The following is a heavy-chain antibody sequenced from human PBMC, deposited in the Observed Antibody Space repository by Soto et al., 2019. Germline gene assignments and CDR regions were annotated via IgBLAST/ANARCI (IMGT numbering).Heavy chain of an antibody. CDR1: GGTFSSYT. V-gene: IGHV1-69*02. J-gene: IGHJ6*02. CDR2: IIPILGIA. CDR3: ARVGIAAADPARMDV. Sequence: QVQLVQSGAEVKKPGSSVKVSCKASGGTFSSYTISWVRQAPGQGLEWMGRIIPILGIANYGQKFQGRVTITADKSTSTAYMELSSLRSEDTAVYYCARVGIAAADPARMDVWGQGTTVTVSS. D-gene: IGHD6-13*01.